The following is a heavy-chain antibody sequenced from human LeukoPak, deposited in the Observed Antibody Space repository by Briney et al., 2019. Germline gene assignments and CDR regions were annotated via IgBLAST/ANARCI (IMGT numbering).Heavy chain of an antibody. J-gene: IGHJ4*02. Sequence: ASVKVSCKASGYTFTGYYMHWVRQAPGQGLEWMGWINPNSGGTNYAQKFQGRVTMTRDTSISTAYMELRRLRSDDTAVYYCARDGGPGSYPTSFDYWGQGTLVTVSS. CDR2: INPNSGGT. CDR1: GYTFTGYY. V-gene: IGHV1-2*02. CDR3: ARDGGPGSYPTSFDY. D-gene: IGHD3-10*01.